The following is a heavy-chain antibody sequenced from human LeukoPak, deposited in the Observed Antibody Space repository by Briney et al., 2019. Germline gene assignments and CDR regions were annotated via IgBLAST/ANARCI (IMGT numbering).Heavy chain of an antibody. J-gene: IGHJ4*02. Sequence: GGSLRLSCAASGFPFSDYGMYWVRQAPGKGLEWLAVISHDGNNKYYADSVKGRFTISRDNSKNTLYLQMNSLRAEDTAVYYCAKDGGVMIVVVNYDYWGQGTLVTVSS. CDR2: ISHDGNNK. CDR1: GFPFSDYG. V-gene: IGHV3-30*18. CDR3: AKDGGVMIVVVNYDY. D-gene: IGHD3-22*01.